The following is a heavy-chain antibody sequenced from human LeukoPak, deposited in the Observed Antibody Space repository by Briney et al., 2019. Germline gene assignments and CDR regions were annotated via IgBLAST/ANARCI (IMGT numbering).Heavy chain of an antibody. D-gene: IGHD6-19*01. J-gene: IGHJ4*02. Sequence: GGSRRLSCAPYALTFSSYAMSWVSHAPREGLEWVSAISGSGGSTYYTDSVKGRFTIYRDNSKNTLYLQMNSLRAEDTAVYHCAKDGSGWYLFSAGYFDYWGQGTLVTVSS. CDR1: ALTFSSYA. V-gene: IGHV3-23*01. CDR3: AKDGSGWYLFSAGYFDY. CDR2: ISGSGGST.